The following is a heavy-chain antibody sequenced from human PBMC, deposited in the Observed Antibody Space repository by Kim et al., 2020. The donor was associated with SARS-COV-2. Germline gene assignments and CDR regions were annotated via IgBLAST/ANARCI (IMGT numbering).Heavy chain of an antibody. CDR3: SRGYLVATIHFDY. J-gene: IGHJ4*02. V-gene: IGHV4-31*02. D-gene: IGHD5-12*01. Sequence: SNPSLKTRVTISVDTSKNPFSLKLSSVPAADTAVYYCSRGYLVATIHFDYWGQGTLVTVSP.